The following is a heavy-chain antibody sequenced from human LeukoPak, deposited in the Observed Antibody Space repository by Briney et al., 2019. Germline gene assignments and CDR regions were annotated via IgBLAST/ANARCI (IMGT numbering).Heavy chain of an antibody. CDR3: TRLPGMDV. Sequence: PGGSLRLSCAASGFTFSGSGLTFSGSAMHWVRQASGKGLEWVGRIRSKARSYATTYAASVKGRFTISRDDSKNTAYLQMNSLKTEDTAVYYCTRLPGMDVWGQGTTVTVSS. CDR1: GFTFSGSGLTFSGSA. V-gene: IGHV3-73*01. CDR2: IRSKARSYAT. J-gene: IGHJ6*02.